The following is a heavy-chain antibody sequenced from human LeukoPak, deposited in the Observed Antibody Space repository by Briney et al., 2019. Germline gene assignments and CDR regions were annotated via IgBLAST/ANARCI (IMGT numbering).Heavy chain of an antibody. CDR1: EFTFSSYW. D-gene: IGHD3-10*01. J-gene: IGHJ6*03. CDR3: ARDEVGENSPPYYYYYYMDV. CDR2: ISSSSSYI. Sequence: GGSLRLSCAASEFTFSSYWMSWVRQAPGKGLEWVSSISSSSSYIYYADSVKGRFTISRDNAKNSLYLQMNSLRAEDTAVYYCARDEVGENSPPYYYYYYMDVWGKGTTVTISS. V-gene: IGHV3-21*01.